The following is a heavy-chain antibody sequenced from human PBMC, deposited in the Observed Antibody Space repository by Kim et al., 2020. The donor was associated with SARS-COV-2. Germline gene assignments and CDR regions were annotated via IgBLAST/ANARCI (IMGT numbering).Heavy chain of an antibody. Sequence: GGSLRLSCAASGFTFSSYAMSWVRQAPGKGLEWVSAISGSGGSTYYADSVKGRFTISRDNSKNTLYLQMNSLRAEDTAVYYCAKAMVPGYYDILTGYYAYYYYGMDVWGQGTTVTVSS. CDR2: ISGSGGST. D-gene: IGHD3-9*01. CDR3: AKAMVPGYYDILTGYYAYYYYGMDV. CDR1: GFTFSSYA. J-gene: IGHJ6*02. V-gene: IGHV3-23*01.